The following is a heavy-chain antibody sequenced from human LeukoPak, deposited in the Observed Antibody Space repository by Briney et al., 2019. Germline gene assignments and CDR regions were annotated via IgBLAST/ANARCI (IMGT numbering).Heavy chain of an antibody. D-gene: IGHD3-22*01. Sequence: PSETLSLTCTVSGVSISSYYWSWIRQPPGKGLEWIGYIYYSGSTNYNPSLKSRVTISVDTSKNQFSLKLSSVTAADTAVYYCARDPGYYYDSSGYYSDAFDIWGQGTMVTVSS. CDR2: IYYSGST. CDR3: ARDPGYYYDSSGYYSDAFDI. CDR1: GVSISSYY. J-gene: IGHJ3*02. V-gene: IGHV4-59*01.